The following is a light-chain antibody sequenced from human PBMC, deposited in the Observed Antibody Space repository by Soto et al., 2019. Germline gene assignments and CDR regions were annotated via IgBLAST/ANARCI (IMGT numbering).Light chain of an antibody. J-gene: IGKJ3*01. CDR2: DAA. CDR3: QQTSSAPFT. V-gene: IGKV1-39*01. Sequence: DIQMTQSPYSLSAAVGDRVTIACRASQNINTYLNWYQQKPGKAPKLLIFDAASLQSGVPSRFSGGGSRTDFTLTITSLQPEDFATYCCQQTSSAPFTFGPWTKVDIK. CDR1: QNINTY.